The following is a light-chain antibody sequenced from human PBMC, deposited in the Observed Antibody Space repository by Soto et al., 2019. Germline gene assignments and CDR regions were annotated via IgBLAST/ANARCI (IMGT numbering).Light chain of an antibody. CDR2: SDN. Sequence: QSVLTQPPSASGTPGQTVTISCSGSSSNIGSNPVSWYQQFPGTAPKFLIYSDNQRPSWVPARFSGSKSGTSASLAISGLQSEDEADYYCATWDDSLKMVFGGGTKLDRP. CDR1: SSNIGSNP. V-gene: IGLV1-44*01. CDR3: ATWDDSLKMV. J-gene: IGLJ2*01.